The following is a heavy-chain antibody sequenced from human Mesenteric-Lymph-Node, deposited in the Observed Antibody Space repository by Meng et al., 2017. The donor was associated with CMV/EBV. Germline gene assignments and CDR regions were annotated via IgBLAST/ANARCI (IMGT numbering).Heavy chain of an antibody. CDR3: TSRRGDDYGDYFEGWFDP. J-gene: IGHJ5*02. V-gene: IGHV4-61*01. CDR1: VSSGLYY. D-gene: IGHD4-17*01. CDR2: IYHSGNT. Sequence: VSSGLYYWSWVRQPPGKGLEWIGEIYHSGNTKYSTSLKSRVTISVDKSKNQFSLKLSSVTAADTAVYYCTSRRGDDYGDYFEGWFDPWGQGTLVTVSS.